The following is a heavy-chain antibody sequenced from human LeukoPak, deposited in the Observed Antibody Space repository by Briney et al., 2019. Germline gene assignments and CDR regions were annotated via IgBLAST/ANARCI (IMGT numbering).Heavy chain of an antibody. J-gene: IGHJ4*02. CDR1: GFTFSTYA. CDR2: ISSDGSST. Sequence: PGGSLRLSCAASGFTFSTYAMHWVRQAPGKGLEYVSTISSDGSSTYYASSVKDRFTISRDKSKNTLYLQMGSLRAEDMAVYYCARDRSGTCTSYYFDYWGQGTLVTVSS. V-gene: IGHV3-64*01. D-gene: IGHD3-3*01. CDR3: ARDRSGTCTSYYFDY.